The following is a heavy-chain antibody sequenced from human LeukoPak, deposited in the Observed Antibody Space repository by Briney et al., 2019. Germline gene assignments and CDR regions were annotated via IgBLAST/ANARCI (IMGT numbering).Heavy chain of an antibody. CDR3: ARDRGYSFDI. D-gene: IGHD5-12*01. CDR2: ILSDGSRT. J-gene: IGHJ3*02. V-gene: IGHV3-74*01. CDR1: GFTFSSYW. Sequence: GGSLRLSCAASGFTFSSYWMHWVCQAPGKGLVWLSDILSDGSRTTYADSVKGRFTISRDNAKDTLFLQMNSLRAEDTAVYYCARDRGYSFDIWGQGTMVTVSS.